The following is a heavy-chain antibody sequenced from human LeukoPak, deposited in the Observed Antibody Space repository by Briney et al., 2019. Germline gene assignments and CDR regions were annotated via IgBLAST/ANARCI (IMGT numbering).Heavy chain of an antibody. D-gene: IGHD4-17*01. J-gene: IGHJ5*02. V-gene: IGHV3-7*01. CDR2: IKEDGSEK. CDR1: GFIFSSYW. CDR3: ARDDYGDYGNNWFDP. Sequence: GGSLRLSCAASGFIFSSYWMSWVRQAPGKGLEWVANIKEDGSEKYYVDSVKGRFTISRDNAKNSLYLQMNSLRAEDTAVYYCARDDYGDYGNNWFDPWGQGTLVTVSS.